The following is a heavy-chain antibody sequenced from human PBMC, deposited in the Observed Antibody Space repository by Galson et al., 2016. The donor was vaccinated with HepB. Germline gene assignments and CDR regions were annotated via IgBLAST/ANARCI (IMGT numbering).Heavy chain of an antibody. CDR1: GFTVSSNY. CDR3: ATVSGYHLYAFDI. D-gene: IGHD3-22*01. V-gene: IGHV3-53*01. J-gene: IGHJ3*02. Sequence: SLRLSCAASGFTVSSNYMNWVRQAPGKGLEWVSVIYSGGSTYYADSVKGRFTISRDNSKNTLYLQMNSLRAEDTAVYYCATVSGYHLYAFDIWGQGTMVTVSS. CDR2: IYSGGST.